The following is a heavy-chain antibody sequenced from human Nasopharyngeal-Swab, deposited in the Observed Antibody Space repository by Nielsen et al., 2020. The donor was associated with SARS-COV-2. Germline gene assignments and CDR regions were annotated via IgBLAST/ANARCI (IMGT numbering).Heavy chain of an antibody. D-gene: IGHD3-9*01. CDR3: ASHYDISFGMAFDI. CDR2: INHSGST. CDR1: GGSISSGGYY. V-gene: IGHV4-39*07. J-gene: IGHJ3*02. Sequence: ESLKISCTVSGGSISSGGYYWSWIRQPPGKGLEWIGEINHSGSTNYNPSLKSRVTISVDTSKNQFSLKLSSATAADTAVYYCASHYDISFGMAFDIWGQGTMVTVSS.